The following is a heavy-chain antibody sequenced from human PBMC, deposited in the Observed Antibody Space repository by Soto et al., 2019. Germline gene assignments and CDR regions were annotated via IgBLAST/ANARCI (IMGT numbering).Heavy chain of an antibody. J-gene: IGHJ3*02. V-gene: IGHV3-48*03. CDR1: GFTFSSYE. Sequence: PGGFLRLSCAASGFTFSSYEMNWARQAPGKGLEWVSYISSSGSTIYYADSVKGRFTISRDNAKNSLYLQMNSLRAEDTAVYYCARDKGTAMVHSTLDIWGQGTMVTVSS. D-gene: IGHD5-18*01. CDR2: ISSSGSTI. CDR3: ARDKGTAMVHSTLDI.